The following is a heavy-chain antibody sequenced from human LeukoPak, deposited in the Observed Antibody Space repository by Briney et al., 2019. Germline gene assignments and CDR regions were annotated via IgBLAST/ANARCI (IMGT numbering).Heavy chain of an antibody. D-gene: IGHD1-7*01. CDR1: GFTFISYW. V-gene: IGHV3-7*01. CDR2: IKQDGSEK. J-gene: IGHJ5*02. Sequence: PGGSLRLSCAASGFTFISYWLTWVRQAPGKGLEWVANIKQDGSEKYYVGSVKGRFTISRDNAKNSLYLQMNSLRAEDTAVYYCARDTPIGLELRGNRYRWFDPWGQGTLVTVSS. CDR3: ARDTPIGLELRGNRYRWFDP.